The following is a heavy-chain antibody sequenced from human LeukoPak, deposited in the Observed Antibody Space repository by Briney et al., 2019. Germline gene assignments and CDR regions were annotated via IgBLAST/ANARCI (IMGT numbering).Heavy chain of an antibody. V-gene: IGHV3-21*01. Sequence: GGSLRLSCAVSGFTVSGNYMSWVRQAPGKGLEWVSSISSSSSYIYYADSVKGRFTISRDNAKNSLYLQMNSLRAEDTAVYYCAREHSGYDFPGRDYYYMDVWGKGTTVTVSS. J-gene: IGHJ6*03. CDR3: AREHSGYDFPGRDYYYMDV. CDR2: ISSSSSYI. CDR1: GFTVSGNY. D-gene: IGHD5-12*01.